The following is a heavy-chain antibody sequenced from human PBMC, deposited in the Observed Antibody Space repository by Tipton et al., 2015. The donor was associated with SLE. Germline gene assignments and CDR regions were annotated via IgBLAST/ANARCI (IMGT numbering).Heavy chain of an antibody. V-gene: IGHV4-39*07. CDR1: GVSISRTNYH. CDR2: IFYGGYT. CDR3: ARPLRSPGWYFDL. D-gene: IGHD5-12*01. J-gene: IGHJ2*01. Sequence: TLSLTCSVSGVSISRTNYHWGWVRQPPGKGLEWIGSIFYGGYTYYNPSLKSRVTMSVGPSKNQFSLKLSSVTAADTAVYYCARPLRSPGWYFDLWGRGTLVTVSS.